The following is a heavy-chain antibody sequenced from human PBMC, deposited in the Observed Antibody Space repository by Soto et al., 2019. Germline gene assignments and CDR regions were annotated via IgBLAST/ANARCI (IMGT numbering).Heavy chain of an antibody. J-gene: IGHJ4*02. D-gene: IGHD2-21*01. CDR3: ARDPSAGDSAGY. V-gene: IGHV1-69*08. Sequence: QVQLVQSGAEVKKPESSVTVSCKASGGTFSSYTISWVRQAPGQGLEWMGRIIPILGIANYAQKFQGRVTITADKSTSTAYMELSSLRSEDTAVYYCARDPSAGDSAGYWGQGTLVTVSS. CDR1: GGTFSSYT. CDR2: IIPILGIA.